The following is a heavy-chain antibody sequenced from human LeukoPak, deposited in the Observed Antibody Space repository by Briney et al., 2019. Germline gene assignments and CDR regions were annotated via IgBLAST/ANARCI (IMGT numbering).Heavy chain of an antibody. CDR2: INPNSGGT. V-gene: IGHV1-2*02. CDR3: ARVQRAALYYFDY. Sequence: PGASVKVSCKASGYTFTGYYMHWVRQAPGQGLEWMGWINPNSGGTNYAQKFQGRVTITADKSTSTAYMELSSLRSEDTAVYYCARVQRAALYYFDYWGQGTLVTVSS. D-gene: IGHD6-13*01. J-gene: IGHJ4*02. CDR1: GYTFTGYY.